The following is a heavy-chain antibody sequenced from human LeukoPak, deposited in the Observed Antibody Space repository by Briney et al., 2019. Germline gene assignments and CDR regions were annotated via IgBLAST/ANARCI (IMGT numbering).Heavy chain of an antibody. Sequence: SVKVSCKASGGTFSSYTISWVRQAPGQGLELMGRIIPILGIANYAQKFQGRVTITADKSTSTAYMELSSLRSEDTAVYYCARDTHIVVVPAAIHSWFDPWGQGTLVTVSS. CDR2: IIPILGIA. J-gene: IGHJ5*02. CDR1: GGTFSSYT. V-gene: IGHV1-69*04. D-gene: IGHD2-2*02. CDR3: ARDTHIVVVPAAIHSWFDP.